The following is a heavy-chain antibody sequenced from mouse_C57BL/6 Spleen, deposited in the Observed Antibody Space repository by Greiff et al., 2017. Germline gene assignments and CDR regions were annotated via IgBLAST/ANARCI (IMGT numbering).Heavy chain of an antibody. CDR1: GFSLTSYG. J-gene: IGHJ4*01. Sequence: QVQLKESGPGLVQPSQSLSITCTVSGFSLTSYGVHWVRQSPGKGLEWLGVIWSGGSTDYNAAFISRLSISKDNSKSQVFFKMNSLQADDTAIYYCARNGNDYDLYAMDYWGQGTSVTVSS. D-gene: IGHD2-4*01. V-gene: IGHV2-2*01. CDR3: ARNGNDYDLYAMDY. CDR2: IWSGGST.